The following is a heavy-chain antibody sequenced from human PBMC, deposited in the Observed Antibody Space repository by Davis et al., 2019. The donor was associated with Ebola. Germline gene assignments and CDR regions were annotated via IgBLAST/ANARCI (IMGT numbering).Heavy chain of an antibody. Sequence: GESLKISCAASGFTFSSYSMNWVRQAPGKGLEWFSSISGSGDRTYYADFAKGRFTISRDNSKNTLFLQLNSLRPEDTAVYYCAKIVCTVTSCPSYWYGMDVWGQGTTVTVSS. J-gene: IGHJ6*02. CDR2: ISGSGDRT. D-gene: IGHD2-2*01. V-gene: IGHV3-23*01. CDR1: GFTFSSYS. CDR3: AKIVCTVTSCPSYWYGMDV.